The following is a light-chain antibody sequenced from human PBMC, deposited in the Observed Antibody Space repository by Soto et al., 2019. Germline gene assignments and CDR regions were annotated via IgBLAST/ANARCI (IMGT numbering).Light chain of an antibody. CDR2: GAS. Sequence: EIVLTQSPGTLSLSPGERATLSCRASQSVSSSYLAWYQQKPGQAPRLLIYGASSRATGIPDRFSGSGSGTAFTLTISRLEPEDFAVDYCQQDGSSPFTFGPGTKVDIK. J-gene: IGKJ3*01. CDR3: QQDGSSPFT. CDR1: QSVSSSY. V-gene: IGKV3-20*01.